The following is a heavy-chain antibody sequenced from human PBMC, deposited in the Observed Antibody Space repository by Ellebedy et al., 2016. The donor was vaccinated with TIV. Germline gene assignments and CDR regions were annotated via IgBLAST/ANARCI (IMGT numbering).Heavy chain of an antibody. Sequence: PGGSLRLSCAASGFTFSTYGMHWVRQAPGKGLEWVAVVSYDGRNENYADSVKGRFTISRDSSKNTVDLQMNSLRPEDSAVYYCAKDAREMARISWEYDYWGQGTLVTVSS. D-gene: IGHD5-24*01. CDR3: AKDAREMARISWEYDY. CDR1: GFTFSTYG. CDR2: VSYDGRNE. V-gene: IGHV3-30*18. J-gene: IGHJ4*02.